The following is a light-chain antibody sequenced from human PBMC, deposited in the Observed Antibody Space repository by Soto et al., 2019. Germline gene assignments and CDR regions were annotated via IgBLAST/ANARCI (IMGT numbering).Light chain of an antibody. J-gene: IGKJ1*01. Sequence: DILLTQSPCTLSLSLGDRATISCRASQRVSARYLAWYHQKPGQAPRLLISAASSRDTGIPDTFSGSGSGTEFTLTVTRLQPDDFAVYYCQQYLRTQWTFGQGTKVDIK. CDR3: QQYLRTQWT. CDR1: QRVSARY. V-gene: IGKV3-20*01. CDR2: AAS.